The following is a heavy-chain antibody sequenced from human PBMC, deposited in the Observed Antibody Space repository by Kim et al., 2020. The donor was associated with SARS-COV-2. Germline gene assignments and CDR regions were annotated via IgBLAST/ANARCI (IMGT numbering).Heavy chain of an antibody. V-gene: IGHV3-43*01. J-gene: IGHJ4*02. Sequence: YTDAVRGRFTISRDNSKNSLYLQMNSLRTEDTALYYCAKSRGYSGYDLDYWGQGTLVTVSS. D-gene: IGHD5-12*01. CDR3: AKSRGYSGYDLDY.